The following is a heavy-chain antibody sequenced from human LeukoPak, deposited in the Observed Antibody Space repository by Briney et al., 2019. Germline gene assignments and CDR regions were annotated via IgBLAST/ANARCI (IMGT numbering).Heavy chain of an antibody. CDR3: ATSRGSWPDYFDY. D-gene: IGHD6-13*01. Sequence: GRSLRLSCAASGFTFNDYAMHWVRQAPGKGLEWVSGISWHSGSIAYADSVKGRFTISRDNAKNSLYLQMNSLRAEDTAVYYCATSRGSWPDYFDYWGQGTLVTVSS. CDR2: ISWHSGSI. J-gene: IGHJ4*02. V-gene: IGHV3-9*01. CDR1: GFTFNDYA.